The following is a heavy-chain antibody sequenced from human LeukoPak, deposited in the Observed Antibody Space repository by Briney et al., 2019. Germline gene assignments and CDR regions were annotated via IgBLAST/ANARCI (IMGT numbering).Heavy chain of an antibody. CDR3: ARDSGEWELLPVLVDY. CDR2: ISYDGSNK. Sequence: GRSLRLSCAASGFTFNSYAMHWVRQAPGKGLEWVAVISYDGSNKYYADSVKGRFTISRDNSKNTVYLQMNSLRAEDTAVYYCARDSGEWELLPVLVDYWGQGTLVTVSS. CDR1: GFTFNSYA. V-gene: IGHV3-30-3*01. J-gene: IGHJ4*02. D-gene: IGHD1-26*01.